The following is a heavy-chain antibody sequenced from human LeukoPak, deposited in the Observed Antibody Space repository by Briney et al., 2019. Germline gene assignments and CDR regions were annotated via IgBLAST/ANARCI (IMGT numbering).Heavy chain of an antibody. CDR1: GYTFTIYC. CDR2: INTSGGST. CDR3: ARAGIFDY. Sequence: DSGYLSCNASGYTFTIYCNHWVRHPHEQGIGWMGIINTSGGSTIYTQKFQGRLTMTRGTSTHTVYRELSSLMSADTSVFYCARAGIFDYWGQGTLVTVSS. V-gene: IGHV1-46*01. J-gene: IGHJ4*02.